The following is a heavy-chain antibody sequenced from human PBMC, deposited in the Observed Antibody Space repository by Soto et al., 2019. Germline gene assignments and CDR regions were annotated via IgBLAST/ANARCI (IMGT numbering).Heavy chain of an antibody. CDR1: GFTFTMSA. V-gene: IGHV1-58*01. Sequence: SVKVSCKASGFTFTMSAVQGVGQSRLQRREWIGWIVVGSGNTNYAQKFQERVTITRDMSTSTAYMELSSLRSEDTAVYYCAAVYYDSSGYYLPLAFDIWGQGTMVTVSS. CDR2: IVVGSGNT. CDR3: AAVYYDSSGYYLPLAFDI. D-gene: IGHD3-22*01. J-gene: IGHJ3*02.